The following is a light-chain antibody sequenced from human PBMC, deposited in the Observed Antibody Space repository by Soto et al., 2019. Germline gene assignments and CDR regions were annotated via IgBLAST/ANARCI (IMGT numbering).Light chain of an antibody. J-gene: IGKJ1*01. V-gene: IGKV1-17*01. CDR2: DAP. CDR3: LQHKSYPWT. CDR1: LDIRNE. Sequence: IQVTQSPSSLSASVGDRVTITCRASLDIRNELDWYQQKPGKAPKRLIYDAPTLQDWVPSRFSGDGSGTEFTLTISSLQSEDFATYFCLQHKSYPWTFGQGTKV.